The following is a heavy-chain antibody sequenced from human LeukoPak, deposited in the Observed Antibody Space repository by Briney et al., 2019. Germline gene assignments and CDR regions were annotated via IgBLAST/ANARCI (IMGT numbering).Heavy chain of an antibody. CDR1: GGSISSSNCY. Sequence: SETLSLTCTVSGGSISSSNCYWGWIRQPPGKGLEWIGSIYYSGSTYYHPSLKSRVTIFLGTSKNQFSLNLSSVTAADTAVYYCARHDFWSDYSQITWFDPWGQGTLVTVSS. CDR2: IYYSGST. J-gene: IGHJ5*02. D-gene: IGHD3-3*01. V-gene: IGHV4-39*01. CDR3: ARHDFWSDYSQITWFDP.